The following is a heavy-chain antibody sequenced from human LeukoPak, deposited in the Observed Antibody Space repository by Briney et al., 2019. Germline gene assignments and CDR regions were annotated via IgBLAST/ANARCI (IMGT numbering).Heavy chain of an antibody. J-gene: IGHJ6*03. D-gene: IGHD1-7*01. CDR2: IIPIFGTA. CDR3: ARGGYNWNYGDYYYMDV. Sequence: SVKVSCKASGGTFSSYAISWVRQAPGQGLDWMGGIIPIFGTANYAQKFQGRVTITTDESTSTAYMELSSLRSEDTAVYYCARGGYNWNYGDYYYMDVWGKGTTVTVSS. V-gene: IGHV1-69*05. CDR1: GGTFSSYA.